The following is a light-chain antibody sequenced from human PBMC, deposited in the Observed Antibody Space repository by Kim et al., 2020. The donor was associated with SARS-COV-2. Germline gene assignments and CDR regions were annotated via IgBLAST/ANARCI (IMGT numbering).Light chain of an antibody. CDR2: AAS. CDR1: QRVSTY. CDR3: QHRFPWPRT. V-gene: IGKV3-11*01. J-gene: IGKJ3*01. Sequence: PGESATLSCRASQRVSTYFGWYPQHPGQAPRLLIYAASHRAPDLPARFSCHGSVTDFPLTISRLESADLAVYYCQHRFPWPRTFGPGPQVAI.